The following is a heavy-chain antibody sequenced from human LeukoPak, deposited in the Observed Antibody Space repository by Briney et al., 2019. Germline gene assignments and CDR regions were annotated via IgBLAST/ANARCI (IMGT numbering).Heavy chain of an antibody. CDR2: IIPIFGTA. V-gene: IGHV1-69*01. D-gene: IGHD2-2*01. J-gene: IGHJ5*02. CDR3: ARVGGYCSSTSCYVVGVNWFDP. CDR1: GGTFSSYA. Sequence: ASVKVSCKASGGTFSSYAISWVRQAPGQGLEWMGGIIPIFGTANYAQKFQGRVTITADESTSTAYMELSSLRSEDTAVYYCARVGGYCSSTSCYVVGVNWFDPWGQGTLVTVSS.